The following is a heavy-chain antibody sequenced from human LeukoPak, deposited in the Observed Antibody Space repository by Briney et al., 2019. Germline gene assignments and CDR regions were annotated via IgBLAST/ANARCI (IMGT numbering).Heavy chain of an antibody. Sequence: SEALALTCAVSGGSIGSYYWSRLRQPPGRGPEWIGYIYYSGTTNYNPSLKSQVTISVDTSKSQFSLKLTSVTAADTAIYYCAREDPQTTVPEGLDVWGQGTTVTVSS. CDR3: AREDPQTTVPEGLDV. CDR1: GGSIGSYY. J-gene: IGHJ6*02. V-gene: IGHV4-59*01. CDR2: IYYSGTT. D-gene: IGHD4-17*01.